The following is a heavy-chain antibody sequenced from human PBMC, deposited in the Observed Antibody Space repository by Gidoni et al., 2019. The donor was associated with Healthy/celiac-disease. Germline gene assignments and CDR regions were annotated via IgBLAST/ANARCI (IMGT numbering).Heavy chain of an antibody. D-gene: IGHD6-19*01. V-gene: IGHV4-39*07. CDR2: IYYSGST. CDR1: GGSISSSSYY. J-gene: IGHJ3*02. Sequence: QLQLQESGPGLVKPSETLSLTCTVSGGSISSSSYYWGWIRQPPGKGLEWIGSIYYSGSTYYNPSLKSRVTISVDTSKNQFSLKLSSVTAADTAVYYCARVSPTSSGWYGEPFDIWGQGTMVTVSS. CDR3: ARVSPTSSGWYGEPFDI.